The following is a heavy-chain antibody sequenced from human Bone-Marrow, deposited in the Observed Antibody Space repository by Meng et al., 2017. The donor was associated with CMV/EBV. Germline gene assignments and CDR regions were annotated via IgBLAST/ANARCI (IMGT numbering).Heavy chain of an antibody. D-gene: IGHD3-10*01. CDR3: ARVLVVRGKGLYGMDV. J-gene: IGHJ6*02. CDR2: TRNKANSYTT. Sequence: GGSLRLSCTVSGGSISSSSYYWGWIRQPPGKGLEWVGRTRNKANSYTTEYAASVKGRFTISRDDSKNSLYLQMNSLKTEDTAVYYCARVLVVRGKGLYGMDVWGQGPTVTVSS. CDR1: GGSISSSSYY. V-gene: IGHV3-72*01.